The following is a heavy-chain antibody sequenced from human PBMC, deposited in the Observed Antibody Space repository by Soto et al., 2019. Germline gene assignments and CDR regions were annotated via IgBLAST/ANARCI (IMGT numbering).Heavy chain of an antibody. CDR2: IYYSGST. J-gene: IGHJ5*02. CDR1: GGSISSYY. Sequence: QVQLQESGPGLVKPSETLSLTCTVSGGSISSYYWSWIRQPPGKGLEWIGYIYYSGSTNYNPSLKSRVTISVDTSKTQFSLKLSSVTAADTAVYYCARDRYYDKQGYWFDPWGQGTLVTVSS. V-gene: IGHV4-59*01. D-gene: IGHD3-22*01. CDR3: ARDRYYDKQGYWFDP.